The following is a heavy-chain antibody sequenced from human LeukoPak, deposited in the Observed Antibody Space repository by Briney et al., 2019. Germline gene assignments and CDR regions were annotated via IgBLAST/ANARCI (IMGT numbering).Heavy chain of an antibody. Sequence: GRSLRLSCAASGFTFSSYAMHWVRQAPGKGLEWVAVISYDGSNKYYADSVKGRFTISRGNSKNTLYLQMNSLRAEDTAVYYCASSIAAAGLDYWGQGTLVTVSS. CDR2: ISYDGSNK. V-gene: IGHV3-30-3*01. CDR3: ASSIAAAGLDY. J-gene: IGHJ4*02. CDR1: GFTFSSYA. D-gene: IGHD6-13*01.